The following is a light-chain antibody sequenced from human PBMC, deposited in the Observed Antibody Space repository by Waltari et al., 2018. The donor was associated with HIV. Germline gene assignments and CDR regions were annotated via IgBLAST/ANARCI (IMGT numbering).Light chain of an antibody. J-gene: IGKJ1*01. CDR3: QQYNGWPRT. Sequence: EIVMTQSPATLSVSPGERVNLSCRASQNIITNLAWYQQKPGQAPSLLIYGASTRASGIPARFTGGGSGSDFTLTINSLQSEDCGLYYCQQYNGWPRTFGQGTKV. CDR2: GAS. V-gene: IGKV3-15*01. CDR1: QNIITN.